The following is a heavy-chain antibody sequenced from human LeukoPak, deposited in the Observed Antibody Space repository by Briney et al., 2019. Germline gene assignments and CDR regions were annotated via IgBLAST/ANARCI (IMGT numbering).Heavy chain of an antibody. D-gene: IGHD6-13*01. CDR1: GFNIGHYG. CDR2: IQADAQNR. V-gene: IGHV3-30*02. J-gene: IGHJ6*03. CDR3: ARDATTEPGTVYMDV. Sequence: GGSLRLSCVGSGFNIGHYGLHWVRQAPGKGLEWVAFIQADAQNRWYADSVKGRFTISRDNAKNSLYLQMNSLRAEDTALYFCARDATTEPGTVYMDVWGKGTTVTISS.